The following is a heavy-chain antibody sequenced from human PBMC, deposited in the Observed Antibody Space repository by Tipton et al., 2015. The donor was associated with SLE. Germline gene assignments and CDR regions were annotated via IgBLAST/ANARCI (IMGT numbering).Heavy chain of an antibody. CDR3: ARDGGSYYPSYYFDY. CDR2: IKQDGGEQ. V-gene: IGHV3-7*01. J-gene: IGHJ4*02. D-gene: IGHD1-26*01. CDR1: GFTFSTYW. Sequence: GSLRLSCAASGFTFSTYWMSWVRQAPGKGLEWVANIKQDGGEQNYVDSVKGRLIISRDNAKNALYLQMNKLRAEDTAVYYCARDGGSYYPSYYFDYWGQGTLVTVSS.